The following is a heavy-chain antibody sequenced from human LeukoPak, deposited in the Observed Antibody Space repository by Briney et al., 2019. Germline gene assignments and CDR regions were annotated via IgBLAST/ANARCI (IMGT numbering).Heavy chain of an antibody. Sequence: GGSLRLSCAGSGFTFSDSGMNWVRQAPGKGLEWVSYINDDSPTIYYADSVKGRFTISRDNAKNTLYLQMNSLRDEDTAVYYCASLRYPEDYWGQGTLVTVSS. CDR2: INDDSPTI. J-gene: IGHJ4*02. D-gene: IGHD1-1*01. V-gene: IGHV3-48*02. CDR3: ASLRYPEDY. CDR1: GFTFSDSG.